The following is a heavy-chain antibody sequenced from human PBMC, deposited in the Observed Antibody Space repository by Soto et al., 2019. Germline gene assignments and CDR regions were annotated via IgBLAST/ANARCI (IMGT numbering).Heavy chain of an antibody. V-gene: IGHV1-2*04. J-gene: IGHJ4*02. CDR2: INPNSGGT. Sequence: ASVKVSCKASGYTFTGYYMHWVRQAPGQGLEWMGWINPNSGGTNYAQEFQGWVTMTRDTSISTAYMELSRLRSDDTAVYYCARAVFGNSGYDLFDYSSQGTLVTVSS. CDR3: ARAVFGNSGYDLFDY. D-gene: IGHD5-12*01. CDR1: GYTFTGYY.